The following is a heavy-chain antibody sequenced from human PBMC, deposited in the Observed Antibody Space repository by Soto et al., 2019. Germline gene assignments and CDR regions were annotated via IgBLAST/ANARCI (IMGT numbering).Heavy chain of an antibody. V-gene: IGHV4-39*01. Sequence: SETLSLTCTVSGDSISRSPYYWAWIRQPPGKDLEWLASAHYSGSTHYTPSLKSRLTISRDTSKNQFSLKLSSVTAADMAVYYCARVKLEWLFPPGGWFYPWGQGTLVTVSS. CDR1: GDSISRSPYY. CDR2: AHYSGST. D-gene: IGHD3-3*01. CDR3: ARVKLEWLFPPGGWFYP. J-gene: IGHJ5*02.